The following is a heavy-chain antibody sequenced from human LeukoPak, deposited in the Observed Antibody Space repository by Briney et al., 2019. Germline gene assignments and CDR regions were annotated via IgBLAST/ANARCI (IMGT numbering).Heavy chain of an antibody. CDR3: ATRDWGYSSSWYEY. V-gene: IGHV3-30-3*01. CDR1: GFTFSSYA. D-gene: IGHD6-13*01. J-gene: IGHJ4*02. CDR2: ISYDGSNK. Sequence: GGSLRLSCAASGFTFSSYAMHWVRQAPGKGLEWVAVISYDGSNKYYADSVKGRFTISRDNSKNTLYLQMNSLRAEDTAVYYCATRDWGYSSSWYEYWGQGTLVTVSS.